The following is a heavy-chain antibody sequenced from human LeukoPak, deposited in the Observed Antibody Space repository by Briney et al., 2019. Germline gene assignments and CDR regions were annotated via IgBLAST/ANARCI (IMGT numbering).Heavy chain of an antibody. J-gene: IGHJ4*02. CDR1: GFAFSSYA. CDR3: AKPGTYYYDSSGSYSWGDY. CDR2: ISDDGDA. V-gene: IGHV3-23*01. Sequence: GGSLRLSCAASGFAFSSYAMTWVRQAPGKGLEWVSAISDDGDAKYADSVKGRFTVSRDNSKNTLYLQMNSLRAEDTALYYCAKPGTYYYDSSGSYSWGDYWGQGTLVTVSS. D-gene: IGHD3-22*01.